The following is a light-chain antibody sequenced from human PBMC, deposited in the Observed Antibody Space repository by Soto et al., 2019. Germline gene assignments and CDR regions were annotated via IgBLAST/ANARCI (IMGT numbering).Light chain of an antibody. CDR1: QGIRND. V-gene: IGKV1-6*01. Sequence: AIQMTQSPSSLSASVGDRVTITCRASQGIRNDVGWYQQKPGKAPKLLIYTASSIQSGVPSRFSGSGSGTDFTLTISSLQPEDFAAYYCLQDYDFPLTFGQGTTVEIK. CDR3: LQDYDFPLT. J-gene: IGKJ1*01. CDR2: TAS.